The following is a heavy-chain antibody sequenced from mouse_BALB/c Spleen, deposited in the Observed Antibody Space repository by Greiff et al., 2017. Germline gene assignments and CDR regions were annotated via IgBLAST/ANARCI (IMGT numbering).Heavy chain of an antibody. CDR1: GYAFSSSW. CDR2: IYPGDGDT. Sequence: QVQLQQSGPELVKPGASVKISCKASGYAFSSSWMNWVKQRPGQGLEWIGRIYPGDGDTNYNGKFKGKATLTADKSSSTAYMQLSSLTSVDSAVYFCASSDVSRHFDYWGQGTTLTVSS. V-gene: IGHV1-82*01. J-gene: IGHJ2*01. D-gene: IGHD1-1*01. CDR3: ASSDVSRHFDY.